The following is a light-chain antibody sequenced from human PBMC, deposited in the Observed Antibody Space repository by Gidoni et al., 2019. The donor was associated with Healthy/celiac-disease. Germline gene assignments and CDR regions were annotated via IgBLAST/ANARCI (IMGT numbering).Light chain of an antibody. Sequence: DIVMTQSPDSLAVSLGERATINCKSSPSVLYSSNNKNYLAWYQQKPGQPPKLRIYWASTRESGVPDRFSGSGSGTDFTLTISSLQAEDVAVYYCQQYYSTPWTFXQXTKVEIK. J-gene: IGKJ1*01. V-gene: IGKV4-1*01. CDR1: PSVLYSSNNKNY. CDR3: QQYYSTPWT. CDR2: WAS.